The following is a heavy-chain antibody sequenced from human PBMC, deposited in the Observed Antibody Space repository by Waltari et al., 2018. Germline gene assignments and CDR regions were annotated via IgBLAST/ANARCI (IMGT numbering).Heavy chain of an antibody. Sequence: VQLVQSGAEVKKPGSSVKVSCKVSGGTFNNSGIRWVRQAPGQGLEWMGGVIPVLGAANYAQKFQGRVIISADESSGTVYMELSSLRSGDTAIYYCAFDGSGSEDYFDFWGQGTLVTVSS. CDR2: VIPVLGAA. V-gene: IGHV1-69*01. CDR1: GGTFNNSG. J-gene: IGHJ4*02. D-gene: IGHD3-10*01. CDR3: AFDGSGSEDYFDF.